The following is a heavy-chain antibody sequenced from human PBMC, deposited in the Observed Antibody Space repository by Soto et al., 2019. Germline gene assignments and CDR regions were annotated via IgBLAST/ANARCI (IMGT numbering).Heavy chain of an antibody. J-gene: IGHJ5*02. CDR3: ARSGSYYPARNWFGP. CDR1: GYTFTSYG. D-gene: IGHD3-10*01. V-gene: IGHV1-18*01. CDR2: ISGFNDDT. Sequence: QVQLVQSGAEMKNPGASVKVSCKASGYTFTSYGISWVRQAPGQGLEWMGWISGFNDDTNHAQKLQGRVTMTKDTSTSTAYMELRSLKSDDTAVYYCARSGSYYPARNWFGPWGQGTLVIVSS.